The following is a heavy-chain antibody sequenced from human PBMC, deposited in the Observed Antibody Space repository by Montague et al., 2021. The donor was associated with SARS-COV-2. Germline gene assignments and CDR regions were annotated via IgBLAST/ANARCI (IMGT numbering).Heavy chain of an antibody. V-gene: IGHV4-34*01. CDR1: GGSFSGNY. CDR2: INHSGST. D-gene: IGHD3-10*01. J-gene: IGHJ6*02. CDR3: ARVRYYGSGTSLGMDV. Sequence: SETLSLTCAVYGGSFSGNYWSWIRQPPGKGLEWIGEINHSGSTNYNPSLKSRVTISVDTSENQFSLKLSSVTAADTAVYYCARVRYYGSGTSLGMDVWGQGTTVTVSS.